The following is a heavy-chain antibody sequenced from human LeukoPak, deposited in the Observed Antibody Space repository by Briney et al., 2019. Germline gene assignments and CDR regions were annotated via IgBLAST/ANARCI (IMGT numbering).Heavy chain of an antibody. V-gene: IGHV4-31*03. Sequence: SQTLSLTCTVSGGSISSGGYYWGWIRQHPGKGLEWIGYIYYSGSTYYNPSLKSRVTISVDTSKNQFSLKLSSVTAADTAVYYCARDQDGYNSMDYWGQGTLVAVSS. J-gene: IGHJ4*02. CDR2: IYYSGST. D-gene: IGHD5-24*01. CDR3: ARDQDGYNSMDY. CDR1: GGSISSGGYY.